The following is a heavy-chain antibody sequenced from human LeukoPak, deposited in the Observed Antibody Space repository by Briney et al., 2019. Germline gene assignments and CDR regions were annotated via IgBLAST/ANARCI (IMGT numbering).Heavy chain of an antibody. CDR1: GFTFSSYW. Sequence: PGGSLRLSCAASGFTFSSYWMSWVCQAPGKGLEWVANIKQDGSEKYYVDSVKGRFTISRDNAKNSLYLQMNSLRAEDTAVYYCARDPIVSSSWGDAFDIWGQGTMVTVSS. D-gene: IGHD6-13*01. J-gene: IGHJ3*02. V-gene: IGHV3-7*01. CDR3: ARDPIVSSSWGDAFDI. CDR2: IKQDGSEK.